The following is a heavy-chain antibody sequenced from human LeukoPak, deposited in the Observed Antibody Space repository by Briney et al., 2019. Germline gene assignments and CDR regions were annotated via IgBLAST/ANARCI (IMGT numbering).Heavy chain of an antibody. J-gene: IGHJ4*02. D-gene: IGHD1-1*01. V-gene: IGHV3-74*01. CDR1: GFTFNTYW. CDR3: SRGRNWDDGDY. CDR2: IYSDGGIV. Sequence: PGGSLRLSCAASGFTFNTYWMYWVRQAPGKGLVWVSHIYSDGGIVNYGDSVKGRFTISRDNAKNTLYLQMNSLRADDTALYFCSRGRNWDDGDYWGQGTLVTVSS.